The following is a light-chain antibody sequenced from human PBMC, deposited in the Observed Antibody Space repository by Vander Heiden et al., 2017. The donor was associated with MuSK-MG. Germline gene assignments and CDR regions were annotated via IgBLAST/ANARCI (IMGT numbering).Light chain of an antibody. Sequence: DIVMTQTPLSLSVTPGQPASISCKSSQSLLHSDGKTYLSWYLQKPGQSPQLLIYEVSNRFYGVPDRFSGSGSGTDFTLKSSRVEAEDVGVYYCMQNIQLYTFGQGTKMEIK. V-gene: IGKV2D-29*02. CDR3: MQNIQLYT. CDR1: QSLLHSDGKTY. CDR2: EVS. J-gene: IGKJ2*01.